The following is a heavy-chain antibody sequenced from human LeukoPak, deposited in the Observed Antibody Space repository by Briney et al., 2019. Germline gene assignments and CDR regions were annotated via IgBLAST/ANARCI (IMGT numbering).Heavy chain of an antibody. V-gene: IGHV3-64*01. CDR3: ARSRGFYCDSSGYYAFDY. Sequence: TGGSLRLSCAASGFTFSSYAMHWVRQAPGKGLEYVSAISSNEGSTYYANSVKGRFTISRDNSKNTLYLQMGSLRAEDMAVYYCARSRGFYCDSSGYYAFDYWGQGTLVTVSS. CDR1: GFTFSSYA. D-gene: IGHD3-22*01. CDR2: ISSNEGST. J-gene: IGHJ4*02.